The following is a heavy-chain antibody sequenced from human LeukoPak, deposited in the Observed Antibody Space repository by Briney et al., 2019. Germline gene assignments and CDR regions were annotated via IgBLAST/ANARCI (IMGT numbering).Heavy chain of an antibody. D-gene: IGHD3-16*01. Sequence: GGSLRLSCAASGFTFSAYWMHWVRQAPGKGLVWVSRINSDGFSIAYADSVKGQFTISRDNAKNTLYLHMNSLRAEDTAVYYCARFYGGSALDNWGQGTMVTVSS. CDR3: ARFYGGSALDN. CDR1: GFTFSAYW. V-gene: IGHV3-74*01. J-gene: IGHJ3*02. CDR2: INSDGFSI.